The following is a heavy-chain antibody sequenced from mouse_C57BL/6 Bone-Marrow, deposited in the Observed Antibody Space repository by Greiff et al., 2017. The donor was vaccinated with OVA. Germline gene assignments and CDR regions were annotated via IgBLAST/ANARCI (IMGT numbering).Heavy chain of an antibody. D-gene: IGHD2-1*01. CDR1: GYTFTSYW. CDR3: ARTDGNYSYYFDY. CDR2: IHPNSGST. J-gene: IGHJ2*01. V-gene: IGHV1-64*01. Sequence: VQLQQPGAELVKPGASVKLSCKASGYTFTSYWMHWVKQRPGQGLEWIGMIHPNSGSTNYNEKFKSKATLTVDKSSSTAYMQLSSLTSEDSAVYYCARTDGNYSYYFDYWGQGTTLTVSS.